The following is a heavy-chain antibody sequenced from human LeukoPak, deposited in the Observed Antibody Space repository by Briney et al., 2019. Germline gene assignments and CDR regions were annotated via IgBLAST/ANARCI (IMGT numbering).Heavy chain of an antibody. V-gene: IGHV5-51*01. J-gene: IGHJ4*02. D-gene: IGHD6-13*01. CDR1: GYNFSNYW. CDR2: IFPDDSDT. CDR3: AGTPSGYSSSWFDY. Sequence: GESLKISCKGSGYNFSNYWIGWARHLPGRGLEWMGTIFPDDSDTRYSPSFRGQVTMSADRSINTAYLHWRSLKASDTAMYFCAGTPSGYSSSWFDYWGQGTLVTVSS.